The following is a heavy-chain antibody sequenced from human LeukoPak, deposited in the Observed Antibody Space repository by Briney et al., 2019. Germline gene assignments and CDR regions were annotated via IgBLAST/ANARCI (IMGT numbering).Heavy chain of an antibody. CDR2: MSGSGDST. CDR3: AKDWIVVVASVGTRFDY. D-gene: IGHD3-22*01. V-gene: IGHV3-23*01. Sequence: PGGSLRLSCAASGFTFSNYAMSWVRQAPGKGLEWVSVMSGSGDSTYYADSVKGRFTISRDNSKNTLYLQMNSLRAEDTAVYYCAKDWIVVVASVGTRFDYWGQGTLVTVSS. J-gene: IGHJ4*02. CDR1: GFTFSNYA.